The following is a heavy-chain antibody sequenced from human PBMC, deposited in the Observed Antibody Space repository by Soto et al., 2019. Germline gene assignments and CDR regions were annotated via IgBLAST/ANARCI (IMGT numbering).Heavy chain of an antibody. CDR3: ARVRSITGTGFYYFDY. D-gene: IGHD1-7*01. CDR1: GYSISTGFY. J-gene: IGHJ4*02. V-gene: IGHV4-38-2*01. CDR2: IYQSGST. Sequence: SETLSLPCAVSGYSISTGFYWGWIRQPPGKGLEWIGSIYQSGSTYYNPSLKSRITISVDTSKNQFSLKLSSVTAADTAVFYCARVRSITGTGFYYFDYWGQGTLVTVSS.